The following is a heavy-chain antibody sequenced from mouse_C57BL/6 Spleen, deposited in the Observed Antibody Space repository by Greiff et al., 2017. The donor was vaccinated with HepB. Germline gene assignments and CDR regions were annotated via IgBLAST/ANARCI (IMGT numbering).Heavy chain of an antibody. CDR2: IYPGDGDT. CDR1: GYAFSSYW. D-gene: IGHD1-1*02. J-gene: IGHJ2*01. Sequence: QVQLQQSGPELVKPGASVKISCKASGYAFSSYWMNWVKQRPGKGLEWIGRIYPGDGDTNYNGKFKGKATLTADKSSTTAYMQLSSLTSEDSAVYFCASLYYLNSDYWGQGTTLTVSS. CDR3: ASLYYLNSDY. V-gene: IGHV1-82*01.